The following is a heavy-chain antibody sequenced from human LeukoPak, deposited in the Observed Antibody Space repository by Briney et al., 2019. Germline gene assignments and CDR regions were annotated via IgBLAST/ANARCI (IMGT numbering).Heavy chain of an antibody. CDR1: GFAVSSNY. Sequence: PGGSLRLSCAASGFAVSSNYMSWVRQAPGKGLEWVSVIYSGDITYYADSVKGRFTISRDNSKNTLYLQMNSPRAEDTAVYYCARGPRQYFDFWGQGTLVTVSS. V-gene: IGHV3-53*01. D-gene: IGHD6-25*01. J-gene: IGHJ4*02. CDR2: IYSGDIT. CDR3: ARGPRQYFDF.